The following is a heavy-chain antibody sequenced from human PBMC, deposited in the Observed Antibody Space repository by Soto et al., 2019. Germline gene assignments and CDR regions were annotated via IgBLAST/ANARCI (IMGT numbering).Heavy chain of an antibody. J-gene: IGHJ5*02. D-gene: IGHD6-6*01. CDR2: IYYSGST. CDR3: ARHYSIAARHPGLLNWFDP. CDR1: GGSISSGDYY. Sequence: QVQLQESGPGLVKPSQTLSLTCTVSGGSISSGDYYWNWIRHPPGKGLEWIGYIYYSGSTYYNPSLKSRITMSLDTSKNQFSLKLSSVTAADTAVYYCARHYSIAARHPGLLNWFDPWGQGTLVTVSS. V-gene: IGHV4-30-4*01.